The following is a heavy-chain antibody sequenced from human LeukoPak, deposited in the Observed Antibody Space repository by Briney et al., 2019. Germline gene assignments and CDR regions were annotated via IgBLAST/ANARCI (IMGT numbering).Heavy chain of an antibody. V-gene: IGHV3-23*01. CDR3: AKDSGWIQFID. Sequence: ETLSLTCAVYGGSFSGYYWSWIRQPPGKGLEWVSGVTPSGDPTYYADSVKGRFIISSDNSKNTMYLQMNSLRAEDTGVYYCAKDSGWIQFIDWGQGTPVTVSS. D-gene: IGHD5-24*01. J-gene: IGHJ4*02. CDR1: GGSFSGYY. CDR2: VTPSGDPT.